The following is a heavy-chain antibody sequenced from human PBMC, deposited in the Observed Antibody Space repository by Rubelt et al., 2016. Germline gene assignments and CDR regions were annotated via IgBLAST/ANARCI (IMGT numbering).Heavy chain of an antibody. CDR2: LSYAGSSE. D-gene: IGHD5-24*01. CDR1: GFTFSHYA. J-gene: IGHJ2*01. Sequence: VQLVESGGNLVQPGGSLRLSCAASGFTFSHYAMHLVRQAPGKGLEWVAVLSYAGSSEYYADSVKGRFTLYRDFPKNELNLQMNSPRVEETGGYYCARNAEGYDLWGRGTLVTVSS. V-gene: IGHV3-30*04. CDR3: ARNAEGYDL.